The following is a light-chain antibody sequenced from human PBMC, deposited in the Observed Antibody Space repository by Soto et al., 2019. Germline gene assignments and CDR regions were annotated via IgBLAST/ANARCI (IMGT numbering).Light chain of an antibody. CDR2: HTS. CDR1: QYINTR. Sequence: EIVLTQSPATLSSFPGDRVTLSCRASQYINTRLAWYQHRPGQAPRLLIYHTSIRAAGIPARFSASGSGTDFTLTIRDVQPEDFALYYCHQRQSWPRTFGQGTKVDIK. V-gene: IGKV3-11*01. CDR3: HQRQSWPRT. J-gene: IGKJ1*01.